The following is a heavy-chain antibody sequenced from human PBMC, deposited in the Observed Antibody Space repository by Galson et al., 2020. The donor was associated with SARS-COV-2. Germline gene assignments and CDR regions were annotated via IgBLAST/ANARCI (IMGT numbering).Heavy chain of an antibody. CDR3: ALIAARPSYYFYGMDV. CDR2: IFSNDEK. CDR1: GFSLSNARMG. J-gene: IGHJ6*02. V-gene: IGHV2-26*01. D-gene: IGHD6-6*01. Sequence: SGPTLVKPTETLTLTCTVSGFSLSNARMGVSWIRQPPGKALEWLAHIFSNDEKSYSTSLKGRLTISKDTSKSQVVLTMTNMDPVDTATYYCALIAARPSYYFYGMDVWGQGTTVTVSS.